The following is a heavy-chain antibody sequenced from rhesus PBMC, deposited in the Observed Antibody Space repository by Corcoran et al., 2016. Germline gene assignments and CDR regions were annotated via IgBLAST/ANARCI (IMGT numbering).Heavy chain of an antibody. CDR3: ATGGYNSYGGSWKYGLDS. D-gene: IGHD6-25*01. Sequence: EVQLVQSGAEVKKPGASVKISCKASGYTFTDYYLHWVRQAPGKGLGWMGRVEPEDGEADYAQKFQDSVTITADTSTDTAYMELSSLRSEDTAMYYCATGGYNSYGGSWKYGLDSWGQGVVVTVSS. V-gene: IGHV1-111*02. CDR1: GYTFTDYY. CDR2: VEPEDGEA. J-gene: IGHJ6*01.